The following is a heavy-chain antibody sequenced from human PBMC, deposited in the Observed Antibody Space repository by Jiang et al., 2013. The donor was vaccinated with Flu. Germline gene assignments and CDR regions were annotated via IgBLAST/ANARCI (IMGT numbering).Heavy chain of an antibody. Sequence: GRSLRLSCVASGFTFDDYAMHWVRQAPGKGLEWVAGISLNSVGIDYADSVKGRFTISRDNAKNSLYLQMNSLRADDTALYYCVKGQQLYLFDYWGQGTLVTVSS. V-gene: IGHV3-9*01. CDR1: GFTFDDYA. J-gene: IGHJ4*02. CDR2: ISLNSVGI. D-gene: IGHD5-24*01. CDR3: VKGQQLYLFDY.